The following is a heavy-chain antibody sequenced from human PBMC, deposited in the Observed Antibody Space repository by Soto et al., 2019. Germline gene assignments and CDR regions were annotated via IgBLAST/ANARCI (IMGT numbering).Heavy chain of an antibody. CDR3: AKTRVADSGYYFDH. J-gene: IGHJ4*02. CDR1: GFSFGDSY. CDR2: ISGGSSYT. D-gene: IGHD3-10*01. Sequence: QVQLVESGGGLVKPGGCLRLSCAASGFSFGDSYMSWIRQSAGKGLEWLSYISGGSSYTKYAESVKGRFTISRDNARRSLFLQVNGLRADDTAIYYCAKTRVADSGYYFDHWGQGTMVTVSS. V-gene: IGHV3-11*05.